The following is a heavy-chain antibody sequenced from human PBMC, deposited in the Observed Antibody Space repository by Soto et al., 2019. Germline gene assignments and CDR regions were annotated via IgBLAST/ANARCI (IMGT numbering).Heavy chain of an antibody. Sequence: ASVKVSCKVSGYTLTELSMHWVRQAPGKGLEWMGGFDPEDGETIYAQKFQGRVTMTEDTSTDTAYMELSSLRSEDTAVYYCATEGSDYSNYAGWFAPWGQGTLVTVSS. D-gene: IGHD4-4*01. CDR3: ATEGSDYSNYAGWFAP. CDR2: FDPEDGET. J-gene: IGHJ5*02. V-gene: IGHV1-24*01. CDR1: GYTLTELS.